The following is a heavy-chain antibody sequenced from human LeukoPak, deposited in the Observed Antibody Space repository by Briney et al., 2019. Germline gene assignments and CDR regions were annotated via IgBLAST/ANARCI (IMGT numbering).Heavy chain of an antibody. CDR1: GGSFSGYY. D-gene: IGHD3-16*01. CDR3: ARHYGGFDY. CDR2: IYYSGST. V-gene: IGHV4-31*11. J-gene: IGHJ4*02. Sequence: SETLSLTCAVYGGSFSGYYWSWIRQHPGKGLEWIGYIYYSGSTYYNPSLKSRVTISVDTSKNQFSLKLSSVTAADTAVYYCARHYGGFDYWGQGTLVTVSS.